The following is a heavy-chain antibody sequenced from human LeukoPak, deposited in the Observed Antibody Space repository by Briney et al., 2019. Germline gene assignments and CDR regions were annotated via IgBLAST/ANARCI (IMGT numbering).Heavy chain of an antibody. D-gene: IGHD1-1*01. V-gene: IGHV3-9*01. CDR2: ISWNSGSI. CDR1: GFTFDNYA. CDR3: AKDLTTRTTLGLFDY. J-gene: IGHJ4*02. Sequence: GGSLRLSCAASGFTFDNYAMHWVRQAPGKGLEWVSGISWNSGSIGYADSVKGRFTISRDNAKNSLYLQMNSLRAEDTALYYCAKDLTTRTTLGLFDYWGQGTLVTVSS.